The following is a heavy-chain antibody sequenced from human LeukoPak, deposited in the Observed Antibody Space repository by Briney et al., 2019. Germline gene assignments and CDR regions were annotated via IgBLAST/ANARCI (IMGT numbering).Heavy chain of an antibody. CDR1: GFTFSSYG. V-gene: IGHV3-30*18. CDR3: AKDGRTYYYDSSGYFHDY. CDR2: ISYDGSNK. Sequence: GGSLRLSCAASGFTFSSYGMHWVRQAPGKGLEWVAVISYDGSNKYYTDSVKGRFTISRDNSKNTLYLQMNSLRAEDTAVYYCAKDGRTYYYDSSGYFHDYWGQGTLVTVSS. D-gene: IGHD3-22*01. J-gene: IGHJ4*02.